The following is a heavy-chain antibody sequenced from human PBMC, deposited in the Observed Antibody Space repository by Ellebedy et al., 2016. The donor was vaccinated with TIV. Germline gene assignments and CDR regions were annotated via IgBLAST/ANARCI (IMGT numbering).Heavy chain of an antibody. V-gene: IGHV1-2*04. CDR2: INPNSGGT. D-gene: IGHD3-10*01. CDR3: ARDKYYYGSGMFDP. Sequence: ASVKVSCKASGYTFTGSYMHWVRQAPGQGLEWMGWINPNSGGTNYAQKFQGWVTMTRDTSISTAYMELSRLRSDDTAVYYCARDKYYYGSGMFDPWGQGTLVTVSS. J-gene: IGHJ5*02. CDR1: GYTFTGSY.